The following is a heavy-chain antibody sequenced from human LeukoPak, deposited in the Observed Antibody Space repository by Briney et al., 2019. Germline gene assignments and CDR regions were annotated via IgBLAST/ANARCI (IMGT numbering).Heavy chain of an antibody. CDR1: GYSFTSYW. Sequence: GESLKISCKGSGYSFTSYWIGWERQMPGKGLEWMGIIYPGDSDTRYSPSFQGQVTISADKSISTAYLQWSSLKASDTAMYYCARHGGYYDSSGYYPPGDYWGQGTLVTVSS. D-gene: IGHD3-22*01. J-gene: IGHJ4*02. CDR2: IYPGDSDT. V-gene: IGHV5-51*01. CDR3: ARHGGYYDSSGYYPPGDY.